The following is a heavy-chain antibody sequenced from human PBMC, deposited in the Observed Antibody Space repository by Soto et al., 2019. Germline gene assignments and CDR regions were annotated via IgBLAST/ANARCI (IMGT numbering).Heavy chain of an antibody. V-gene: IGHV4-59*01. D-gene: IGHD3-9*01. J-gene: IGHJ4*02. CDR2: VYDNGRP. CDR3: ARGVGSSPPRY. Sequence: SETLSLTCTISGGSISVYYWSWILQSPRQGLEWIGYVYDNGRPYYSPSLKSRVTISADTSKNQISLKLTYATAADKAVYYCARGVGSSPPRYWGRGTLVTVS. CDR1: GGSISVYY.